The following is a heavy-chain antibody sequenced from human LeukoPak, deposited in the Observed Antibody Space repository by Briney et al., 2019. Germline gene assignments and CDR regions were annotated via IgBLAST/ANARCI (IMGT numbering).Heavy chain of an antibody. V-gene: IGHV3-21*01. J-gene: IGHJ5*02. CDR2: VGISSNKI. Sequence: GGSLRLSCAASGFTLRSYTMNWVRQAPGKGLEWVSSVGISSNKIYYADSVKGRFTISRDNSKNTLYLQMNSLRAEDTAVYYCARDWQGLRRGWFDPWGQGTLVTVSS. CDR1: GFTLRSYT. CDR3: ARDWQGLRRGWFDP. D-gene: IGHD4-17*01.